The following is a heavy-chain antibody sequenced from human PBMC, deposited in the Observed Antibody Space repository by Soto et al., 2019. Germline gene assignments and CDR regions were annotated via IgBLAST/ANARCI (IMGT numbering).Heavy chain of an antibody. V-gene: IGHV3-21*01. D-gene: IGHD5-12*01. CDR1: GFTFSSYT. CDR2: ISSKSSCI. Sequence: PGGSLRLSCAASGFTFSSYTMNWVRQAPGKGLEHVSCISSKSSCIYYADSVEGRFTISRDNAKNTLYLQMISLRTEDTAVYYCVKARASGNNCHTYCGMDVWGQGTTVTVSS. CDR3: VKARASGNNCHTYCGMDV. J-gene: IGHJ6*02.